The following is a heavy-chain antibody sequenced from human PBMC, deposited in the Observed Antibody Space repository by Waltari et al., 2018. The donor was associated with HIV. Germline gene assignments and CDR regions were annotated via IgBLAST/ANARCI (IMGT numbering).Heavy chain of an antibody. V-gene: IGHV3-30-3*01. J-gene: IGHJ6*02. Sequence: QVQLVEAGGGVVQPGRYLRLFCAASGFPFSSYAMYWVRQAPGKGLEGVAIISYDGSNIYYADSVRGRFTISRDNSKNTLYVQMNSLTADDTAVYYCARNYVPNQNYYYYGMDVWGQGSTVTVSS. D-gene: IGHD3-10*02. CDR2: ISYDGSNI. CDR1: GFPFSSYA. CDR3: ARNYVPNQNYYYYGMDV.